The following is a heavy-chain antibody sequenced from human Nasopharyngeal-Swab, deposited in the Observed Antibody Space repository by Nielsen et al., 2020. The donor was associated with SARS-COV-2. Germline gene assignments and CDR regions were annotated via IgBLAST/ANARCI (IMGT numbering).Heavy chain of an antibody. CDR1: GGTFSSYA. CDR3: ARVRELLPHWSYYMDV. CDR2: INAGNGNT. D-gene: IGHD1-26*01. V-gene: IGHV1-3*01. Sequence: ASVKVSCKASGGTFSSYAISWVRQAPGQGLEWMGWINAGNGNTKYSQKFQGRVTITRDTSASTAYMELSSLRSEDTAVYYCARVRELLPHWSYYMDVWGKGTTVTVSS. J-gene: IGHJ6*03.